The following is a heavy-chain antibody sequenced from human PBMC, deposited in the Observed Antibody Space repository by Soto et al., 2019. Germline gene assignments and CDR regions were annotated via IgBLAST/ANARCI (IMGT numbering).Heavy chain of an antibody. D-gene: IGHD2-8*01. J-gene: IGHJ4*02. V-gene: IGHV1-69*02. Sequence: QVQLVQSGAEVKKPGSSVKVSCKASGGTFSSYTFSWVRQAPGHGLEWVGRIIPMVDMPNYAQKFLGRVTITADRSTTTAYMELSSLRPEDTAMYYCARAEYADFSMAHFDYWGQGTPVTVAS. CDR3: ARAEYADFSMAHFDY. CDR1: GGTFSSYT. CDR2: IIPMVDMP.